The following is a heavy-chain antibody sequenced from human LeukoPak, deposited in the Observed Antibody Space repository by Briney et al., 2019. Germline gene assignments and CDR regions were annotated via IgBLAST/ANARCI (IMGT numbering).Heavy chain of an antibody. D-gene: IGHD1-26*01. CDR3: VRHTRKSPGDY. V-gene: IGHV3-7*01. CDR1: GFTFSSYW. J-gene: IGHJ4*02. Sequence: GGSLRLSCAASGFTFSSYWMTWVRQAPGKGLEWMANIRDDGSDKYYVDSVKGRFTISRDNAQNTLLLQMDSLRVEDTAVYYCVRHTRKSPGDYWGQGTLVTVST. CDR2: IRDDGSDK.